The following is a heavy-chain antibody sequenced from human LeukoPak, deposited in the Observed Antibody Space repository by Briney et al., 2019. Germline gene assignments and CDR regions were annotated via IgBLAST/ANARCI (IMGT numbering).Heavy chain of an antibody. CDR3: ARVSDSSGYQGVDAFDI. V-gene: IGHV3-23*01. Sequence: GGSLRLSCAASGFTFSSSAMSWVRQAPGKGLEWVSSISGSGSGGSTYYADSVKGRFTISRDNSKNTLYLQMNSLRAEDTAVYYCARVSDSSGYQGVDAFDIWGQGTMVTVSS. CDR2: ISGSGSGGST. D-gene: IGHD3-22*01. J-gene: IGHJ3*02. CDR1: GFTFSSSA.